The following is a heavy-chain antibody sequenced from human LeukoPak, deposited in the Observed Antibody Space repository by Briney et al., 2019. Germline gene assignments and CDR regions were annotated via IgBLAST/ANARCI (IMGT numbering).Heavy chain of an antibody. J-gene: IGHJ5*02. CDR1: GWSFNDYY. V-gene: IGHV4-34*01. Sequence: SETLSLTCAVYGWSFNDYYWNWIRQPPGKGLDWIGEINARGDTNYNPSLKSRVTISVDRSKKQFSLRLTSMLAADTALYYCARGQVPAARGYNWFDPWGQGTLVTVSS. CDR2: INARGDT. D-gene: IGHD2-2*01. CDR3: ARGQVPAARGYNWFDP.